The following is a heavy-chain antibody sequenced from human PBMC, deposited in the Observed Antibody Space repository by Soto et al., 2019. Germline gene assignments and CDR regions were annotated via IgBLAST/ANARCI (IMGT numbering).Heavy chain of an antibody. CDR1: GYTFTSYA. CDR3: ARVLPDYGDYAFDP. J-gene: IGHJ5*02. CDR2: INAGNGNT. D-gene: IGHD4-17*01. V-gene: IGHV1-3*01. Sequence: ASVKVSCKASGYTFTSYAMHWLRQAPGQRLEWMGWINAGNGNTKYSQKFQGRVTITRDTSASTAYMELSSLRSEDTAVYYCARVLPDYGDYAFDPWGQGTLVTVSS.